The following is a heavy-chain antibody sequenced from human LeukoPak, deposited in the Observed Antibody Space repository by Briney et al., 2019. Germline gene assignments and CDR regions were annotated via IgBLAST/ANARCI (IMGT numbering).Heavy chain of an antibody. CDR2: IYYSGST. Sequence: NPSETLSLTCTVSGGSISSYYWSWIRQPPGKGLEWIGYIYYSGSTNYNPSLKSRVTISVDTSKNQFSLKLSSVTAADTAVFYCARGFEYSTSSRLGYYYFYMDVWGIGTTVTVSS. V-gene: IGHV4-59*08. D-gene: IGHD6-6*01. CDR1: GGSISSYY. J-gene: IGHJ6*03. CDR3: ARGFEYSTSSRLGYYYFYMDV.